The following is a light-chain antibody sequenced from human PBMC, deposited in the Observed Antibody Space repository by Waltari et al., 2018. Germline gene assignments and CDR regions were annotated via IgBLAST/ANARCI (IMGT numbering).Light chain of an antibody. J-gene: IGLJ2*01. V-gene: IGLV1-40*01. CDR3: QSYDDSLRASV. CDR2: GND. Sequence: QSVLTQAPSVFGAPGQRVTISCSGGSSNIGAGYDVHWYQQLPGTAPKLLIYGNDNRPSGVPDRFSASNSGTSASLAITGLQADDEAIYFCQSYDDSLRASVFGGGARLTVL. CDR1: SSNIGAGYD.